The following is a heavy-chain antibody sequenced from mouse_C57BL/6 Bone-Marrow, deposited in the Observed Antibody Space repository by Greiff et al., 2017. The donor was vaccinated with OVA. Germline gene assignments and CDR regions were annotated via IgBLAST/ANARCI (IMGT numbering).Heavy chain of an antibody. J-gene: IGHJ4*01. D-gene: IGHD2-5*01. CDR2: IDPGTGGT. CDR3: TRGYSNYYAMDY. V-gene: IGHV1-15*01. Sequence: VKLMESGAELVRPGASVTLSCKASGYTFTDYEMHWVKQTPVHGLEWIGAIDPGTGGTAYNQKFKGKAILTADKSSSTAYMELRSLTSEDSAVYYCTRGYSNYYAMDYWGQGTSVTVSS. CDR1: GYTFTDYE.